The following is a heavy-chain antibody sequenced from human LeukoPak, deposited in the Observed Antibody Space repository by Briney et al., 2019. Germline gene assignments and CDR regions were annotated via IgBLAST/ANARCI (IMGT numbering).Heavy chain of an antibody. CDR1: GGSVSSGSYY. D-gene: IGHD3-22*01. J-gene: IGHJ1*01. CDR3: ARGSSLYYYDSSGYSFQH. CDR2: IYYSGST. Sequence: SETLSFTCTVSGGSVSSGSYYWSWIRQPPGKGLEWIGYIYYSGSTNYNPSLKSRVTISVDTSKNQFSLKLSSVTAADTAVYYCARGSSLYYYDSSGYSFQHWGQGTLVTVSS. V-gene: IGHV4-61*01.